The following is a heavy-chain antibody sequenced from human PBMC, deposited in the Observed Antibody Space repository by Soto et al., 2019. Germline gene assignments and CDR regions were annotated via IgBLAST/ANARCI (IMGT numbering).Heavy chain of an antibody. Sequence: PSETLSLTCTVSGGSISSYYWSWIRQPPGKGLEWIGYIYYSGSTNYNPSLKSRVTISVDTSKNQFSLKLSSVTAADTAVYYCARPPVTGTIPYYYMDVWGKGTTVTVSS. J-gene: IGHJ6*03. CDR2: IYYSGST. CDR1: GGSISSYY. D-gene: IGHD1-20*01. CDR3: ARPPVTGTIPYYYMDV. V-gene: IGHV4-59*08.